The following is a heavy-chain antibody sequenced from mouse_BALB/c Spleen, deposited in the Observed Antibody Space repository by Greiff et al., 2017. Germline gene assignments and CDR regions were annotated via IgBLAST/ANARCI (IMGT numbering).Heavy chain of an antibody. CDR1: GYAFTNYL. Sequence: QVQLKQSGAELVRPGTSVKVSCKASGYAFTNYLIEWVKQRPGQGLEWIGVINPGSGGTNYNEKFKGKATLTADKSSSTAYMQLSSLTSDDSAVYFCAREVHYWGQGTLVTVSA. CDR2: INPGSGGT. CDR3: AREVHY. J-gene: IGHJ3*01. V-gene: IGHV1-54*01.